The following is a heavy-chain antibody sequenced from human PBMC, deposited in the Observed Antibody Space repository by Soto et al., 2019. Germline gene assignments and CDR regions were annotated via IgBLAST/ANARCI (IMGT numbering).Heavy chain of an antibody. J-gene: IGHJ4*02. CDR1: GFTFSSYA. CDR3: AREPFGVAPIDY. CDR2: ISYDGSNK. D-gene: IGHD3-3*01. V-gene: IGHV3-30-3*01. Sequence: TGGSLRLSCAASGFTFSSYAMHWVRQAPGKGLEWVAVISYDGSNKYYADSVKGRFTISRDNSKNTLYLQMNSLRAEDTAVYYCAREPFGVAPIDYWGQGTLVTVSS.